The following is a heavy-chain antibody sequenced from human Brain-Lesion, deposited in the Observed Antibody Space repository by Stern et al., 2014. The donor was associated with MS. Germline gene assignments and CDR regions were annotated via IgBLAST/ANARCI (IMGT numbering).Heavy chain of an antibody. J-gene: IGHJ2*01. CDR2: VYYSGSI. CDR1: GGSVSSGGYF. CDR3: ARNPAWWYFDL. Sequence: VQLVESGPGLVKPLQTLSLTCTVSGGSVSSGGYFWNWIRQHPGKGLEWIGHVYYSGSIAYNPSLKSRVTISVDTSKNQFSLRLRSVTAADPAVYYCARNPAWWYFDLWGRGPLAAVSS. V-gene: IGHV4-31*03.